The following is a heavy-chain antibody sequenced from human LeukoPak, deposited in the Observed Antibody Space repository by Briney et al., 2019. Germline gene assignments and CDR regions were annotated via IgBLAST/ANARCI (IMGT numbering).Heavy chain of an antibody. CDR2: INENSCYI. Sequence: GGSLRLSCAGSGFTFRSYAMDWVRQAPGKGLEWVSSINENSCYIYYTDSVKGRFTISRDNAINSLFLYMNSLRVEDTAVYYCTRSGTRLGTDFDYWGQGTLVTVSS. CDR1: GFTFRSYA. J-gene: IGHJ4*02. V-gene: IGHV3-21*01. CDR3: TRSGTRLGTDFDY. D-gene: IGHD3-16*01.